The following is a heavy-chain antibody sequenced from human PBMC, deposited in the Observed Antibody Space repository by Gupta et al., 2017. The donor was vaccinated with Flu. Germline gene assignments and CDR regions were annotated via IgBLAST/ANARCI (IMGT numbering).Heavy chain of an antibody. CDR1: GLSFANLG. D-gene: IGHD3/OR15-3a*01. J-gene: IGHJ4*02. Sequence: EVQLLGSGGGLLQPGACLRLACVTSGLSFANLGLSSVRHAPRRGLGWGSASGSGVSLYYAESVKGRFTSSRDQAKSTVYLQRNSLRAEDTDVYDCVKDPAFWTGWLDWGQGTLVTVSS. CDR2: SGSGVSL. CDR3: VKDPAFWTGWLD. V-gene: IGHV3-23*01.